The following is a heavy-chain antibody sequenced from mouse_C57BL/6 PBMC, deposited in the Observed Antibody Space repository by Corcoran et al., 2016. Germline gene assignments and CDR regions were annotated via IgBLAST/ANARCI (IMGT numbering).Heavy chain of an antibody. CDR2: ISYDGSN. CDR3: ARETSY. V-gene: IGHV3-6*01. J-gene: IGHJ2*01. CDR1: GYSITSGYY. D-gene: IGHD1-3*01. Sequence: DVQLQESGPGLVKPSQSLSLTCSVTGYSITSGYYWNWIRQFPGNKLEWMGYISYDGSNNYNPSLKNRISITRDTSKNQFFLKLNSVTTEDTATYYCARETSYWGQGTTLTVSS.